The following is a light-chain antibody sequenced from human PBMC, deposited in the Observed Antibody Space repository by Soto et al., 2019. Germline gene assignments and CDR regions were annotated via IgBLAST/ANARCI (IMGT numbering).Light chain of an antibody. V-gene: IGLV1-44*01. CDR1: SSNVGSNT. J-gene: IGLJ1*01. Sequence: QSVLAQPPSASGAPGQRVTISCSGSSSNVGSNTVSWYQQFPGTAPKLLIHSNNKRPSGVPDRFSGSKSGTSASVAISGLQSEDEADYYCEAWDDSLNASVFGGGTKVTVL. CDR3: EAWDDSLNASV. CDR2: SNN.